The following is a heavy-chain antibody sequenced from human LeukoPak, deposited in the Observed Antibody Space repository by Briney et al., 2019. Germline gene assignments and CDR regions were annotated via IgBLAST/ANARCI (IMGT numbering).Heavy chain of an antibody. Sequence: SETLSLTCTVSGGSISSYYWSWIRQPPGKGLEWIGYIYYSGSTNYNPSLKSRVTISVDTSKNQFSLKLSSVTAADTAVYYCARAVVPAAQVDYWGQGTLVTVSS. CDR2: IYYSGST. D-gene: IGHD2-2*01. CDR1: GGSISSYY. V-gene: IGHV4-59*08. J-gene: IGHJ4*02. CDR3: ARAVVPAAQVDY.